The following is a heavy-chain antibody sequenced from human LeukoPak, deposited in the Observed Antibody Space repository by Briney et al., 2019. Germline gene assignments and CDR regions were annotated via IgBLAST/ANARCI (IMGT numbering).Heavy chain of an antibody. D-gene: IGHD2-2*01. CDR1: GYTFTNYD. Sequence: GASVTVSCKASGYTFTNYDINWVRQAAGQGREWMGWMNPNSGNTGYAQKFQGRVTMTRNTSISTAYMELSSLRSEDTAVYYCARGLGYCSSTSCSVLPTTNYGMDVWGQGTTVTVSS. CDR3: ARGLGYCSSTSCSVLPTTNYGMDV. CDR2: MNPNSGNT. J-gene: IGHJ6*02. V-gene: IGHV1-8*01.